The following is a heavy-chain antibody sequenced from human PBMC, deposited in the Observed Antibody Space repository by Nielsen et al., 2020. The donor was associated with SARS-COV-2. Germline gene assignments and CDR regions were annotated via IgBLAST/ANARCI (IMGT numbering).Heavy chain of an antibody. CDR1: GFTFSSYA. Sequence: GESLKISCAASGFTFSSYAMSWVRQAPGKGLEWVSAISGSGGSTYYADSVKGRFTISRDNSKNTLYLQMNSLRAEDTAVYYCAKGGSSSWYEKGMDVWGQGTTVTVSS. CDR3: AKGGSSSWYEKGMDV. V-gene: IGHV3-23*01. D-gene: IGHD6-13*01. J-gene: IGHJ6*02. CDR2: ISGSGGST.